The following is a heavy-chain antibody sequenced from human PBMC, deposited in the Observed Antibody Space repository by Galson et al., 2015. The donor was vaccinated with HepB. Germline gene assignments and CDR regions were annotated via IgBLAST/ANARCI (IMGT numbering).Heavy chain of an antibody. Sequence: SLRLSCAASGFTFSSYWMHWVRQAPGKGLVWVSRINSDGSSTSYADPVKGRFTISRDNAKNTLYLQMNSLRAEDTAVYYCARAYYYDSSGSFAFDIWGQGTMVTVSS. V-gene: IGHV3-74*01. CDR1: GFTFSSYW. CDR3: ARAYYYDSSGSFAFDI. D-gene: IGHD3-22*01. J-gene: IGHJ3*02. CDR2: INSDGSST.